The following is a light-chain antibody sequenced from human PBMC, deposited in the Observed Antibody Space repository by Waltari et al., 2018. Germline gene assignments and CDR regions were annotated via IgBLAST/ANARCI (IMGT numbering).Light chain of an antibody. Sequence: EIVLTQSPGTLSLSPGERATLSCRASQSVSNNYLAWYQQKPGQAPSLLIYAASRRDVGVPDRFSGSGSGTDFTLTISRLEPEDFAIFYCQQYGVSPYTFGQGTKLEV. V-gene: IGKV3-20*01. CDR1: QSVSNNY. J-gene: IGKJ2*01. CDR3: QQYGVSPYT. CDR2: AAS.